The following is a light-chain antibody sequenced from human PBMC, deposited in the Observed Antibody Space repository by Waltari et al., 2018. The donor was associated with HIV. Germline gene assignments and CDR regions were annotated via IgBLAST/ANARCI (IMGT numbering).Light chain of an antibody. CDR1: PSLLGRDGNTD. CDR3: MQATQLIT. J-gene: IGKJ5*01. Sequence: DIVLTQTALSSPITLGQPASISCRSSPSLLGRDGNTDLNWVQRRPGQPPRLLIYRISNRLPGVPDRFSGSGAGTDFTLKISSVEPEDVGIYYCMQATQLITFGQGTRLEIK. V-gene: IGKV2-24*01. CDR2: RIS.